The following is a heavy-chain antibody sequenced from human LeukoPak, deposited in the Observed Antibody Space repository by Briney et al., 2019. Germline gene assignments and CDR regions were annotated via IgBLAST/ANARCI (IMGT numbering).Heavy chain of an antibody. V-gene: IGHV1-2*02. D-gene: IGHD3-10*01. Sequence: GASVKVSCKASGYSFTTYNIHWVRQAPGQGLEWMGGIDPNSGGTNYAQKFQGRATMTRDTSISTAYMELSRLRSDDTAVYYCARNRPTMVRGETLRYYYGMDVWGQGTTVTVSS. CDR3: ARNRPTMVRGETLRYYYGMDV. CDR1: GYSFTTYN. J-gene: IGHJ6*02. CDR2: IDPNSGGT.